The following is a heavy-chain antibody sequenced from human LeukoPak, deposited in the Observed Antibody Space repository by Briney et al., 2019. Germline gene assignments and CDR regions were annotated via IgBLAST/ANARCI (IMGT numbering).Heavy chain of an antibody. Sequence: PGASVKVSCKASGYTFTSYDINWVRQATGQGLEWMGRMNPNSGNTGYAQKFQGRVTMTRNTSISTAYMELSSLRSEDTAVYYCAKDLGITMIVVVIADAFDIWGQGTMVTVSS. D-gene: IGHD3-22*01. V-gene: IGHV1-8*01. CDR2: MNPNSGNT. J-gene: IGHJ3*02. CDR1: GYTFTSYD. CDR3: AKDLGITMIVVVIADAFDI.